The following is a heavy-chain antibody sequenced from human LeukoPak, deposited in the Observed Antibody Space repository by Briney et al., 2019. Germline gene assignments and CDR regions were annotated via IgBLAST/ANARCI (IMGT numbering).Heavy chain of an antibody. CDR3: VSAGGWYAFDY. J-gene: IGHJ4*02. D-gene: IGHD6-19*01. CDR2: INHSGST. CDR1: GGSFSGYY. Sequence: PSETLSLTCAVYGGSFSGYYWSWIRQLPGKGLEWIGEINHSGSTNYNPSLKCRVTISVDTSKNQFSLKLTYVTAANRALYYCVSAGGWYAFDYWGQGTLVTVSS. V-gene: IGHV4-34*01.